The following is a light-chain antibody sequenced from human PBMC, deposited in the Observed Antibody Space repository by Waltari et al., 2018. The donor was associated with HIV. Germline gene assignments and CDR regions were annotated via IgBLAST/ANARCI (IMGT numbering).Light chain of an antibody. V-gene: IGLV3-21*02. CDR2: DDR. CDR3: QVWHRDSEHYV. Sequence: SSVLTQPPSVPVTPGQTARLPCGGHVIGRQRLQWYQQKPGQAPVLVVYDDRDRPSGIPERFSGSNFGSTATLTISRVEAGDEADYYCQVWHRDSEHYVFGTGTKVTVL. J-gene: IGLJ1*01. CDR1: VIGRQR.